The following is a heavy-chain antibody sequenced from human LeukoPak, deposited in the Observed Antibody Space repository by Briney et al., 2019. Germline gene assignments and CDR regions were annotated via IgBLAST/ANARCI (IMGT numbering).Heavy chain of an antibody. CDR2: ISYSGST. D-gene: IGHD3-10*01. Sequence: SETLSLTCAVSGGSISTYHWSWIRQPPGKGLEWIGYISYSGSTNYNPSLKSRVTISVDTSKSQFSLKLSSVTAADTAVYYCARHLDYYGSGSYEYWSQGTLVTVSS. CDR1: GGSISTYH. CDR3: ARHLDYYGSGSYEY. J-gene: IGHJ4*02. V-gene: IGHV4-59*08.